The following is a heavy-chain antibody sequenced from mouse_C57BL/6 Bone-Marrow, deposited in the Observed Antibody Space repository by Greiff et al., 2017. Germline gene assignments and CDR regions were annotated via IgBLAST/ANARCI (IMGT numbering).Heavy chain of an antibody. CDR2: ICPGSGST. V-gene: IGHV1-55*01. CDR3: ARYQAWFAY. Sequence: QVQLQQPGAELVKPGASVKMSCTASGYTFTSYWITWVKQRPGQGLEWIGDICPGSGSTNYNEKFKSTATLTVDTSSSTAYMQLSSLTSEDSAVYYCARYQAWFAYWGQGTLVTVSA. CDR1: GYTFTSYW. J-gene: IGHJ3*01.